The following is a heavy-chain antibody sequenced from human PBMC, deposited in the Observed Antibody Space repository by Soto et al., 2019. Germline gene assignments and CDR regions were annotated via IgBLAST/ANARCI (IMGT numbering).Heavy chain of an antibody. Sequence: ASVKVSCKASGYTFTSYGISWVRQDPGQGLEWMGWISAYNGNTNYAQKLQGRVTMTTDTSTSTAYMELRSLRSDDTAVYYCARSGQPRSYYYYYYGMDVWGQGTTVTVSS. J-gene: IGHJ6*02. CDR1: GYTFTSYG. CDR3: ARSGQPRSYYYYYYGMDV. D-gene: IGHD3-10*01. CDR2: ISAYNGNT. V-gene: IGHV1-18*01.